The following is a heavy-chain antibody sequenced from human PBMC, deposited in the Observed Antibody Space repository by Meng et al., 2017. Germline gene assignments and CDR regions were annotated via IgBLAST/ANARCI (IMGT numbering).Heavy chain of an antibody. V-gene: IGHV4-34*01. CDR1: GGSFSGYS. CDR3: ACPAKLGYCSGGSCYSFEN. CDR2: INHSGST. J-gene: IGHJ4*02. Sequence: QVQLQQWGAGLLKPSETLSLTCAVYGGSFSGYSWSWIRQPPGKGLGWIGEINHSGSTNYNPSLKSRVTISVDTSKDQFSLKLSSVTAADTAVYYCACPAKLGYCSGGSCYSFENWGQGTLVTVSS. D-gene: IGHD2-15*01.